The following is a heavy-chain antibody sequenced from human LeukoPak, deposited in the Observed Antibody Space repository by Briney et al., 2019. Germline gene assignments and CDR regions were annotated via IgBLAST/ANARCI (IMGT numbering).Heavy chain of an antibody. V-gene: IGHV3-7*01. CDR3: ARSHSYAFDI. Sequence: GGSLRLSCAASGFTFSSYWMSWVRQAPGKGLEWVANIKQDGSERYYVDPVRGRFTISRDNAENSLYLQMNSLRAEDTAVYYCARSHSYAFDIWGQGTMVTVSS. J-gene: IGHJ3*02. CDR2: IKQDGSER. CDR1: GFTFSSYW.